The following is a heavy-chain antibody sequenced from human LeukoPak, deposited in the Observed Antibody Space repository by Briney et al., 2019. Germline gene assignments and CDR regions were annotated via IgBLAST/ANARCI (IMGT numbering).Heavy chain of an antibody. Sequence: SETLSLTCAVSGGSISSGGYSWSWIRQPPGKGLEWIGYIYHSGSTYYNPSLKSRVTISVDRSKNQFSLKLSSVTAADTAVYYCARGRRDGYNYWGQGTLVTVSS. CDR1: GGSISSGGYS. D-gene: IGHD5-24*01. J-gene: IGHJ4*02. V-gene: IGHV4-30-2*01. CDR2: IYHSGST. CDR3: ARGRRDGYNY.